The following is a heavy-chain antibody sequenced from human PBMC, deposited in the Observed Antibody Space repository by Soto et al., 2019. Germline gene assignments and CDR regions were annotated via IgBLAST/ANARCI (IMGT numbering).Heavy chain of an antibody. CDR3: VGKWFDF. Sequence: EVQLVETGGGLIQPGGSLRLSCAASGFTVSSNFMNWVRQAPGKGLEWVSVIYSGGSTYYADSVKGRFTISRDNSKNTLYLHMNSPRAEDTAVYYCVGKWFDFWGQGTLVTVSS. CDR2: IYSGGST. J-gene: IGHJ5*01. V-gene: IGHV3-53*02. CDR1: GFTVSSNF.